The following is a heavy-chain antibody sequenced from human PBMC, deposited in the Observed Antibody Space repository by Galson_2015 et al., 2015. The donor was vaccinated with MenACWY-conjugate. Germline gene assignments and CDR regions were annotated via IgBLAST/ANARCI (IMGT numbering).Heavy chain of an antibody. D-gene: IGHD2-2*01. J-gene: IGHJ6*03. CDR1: GYTFTGFY. CDR2: LTPHSGDT. V-gene: IGHV1-2*06. Sequence: SVKVSCKASGYTFTGFYLHWVRVAPGQGLEWMGRLTPHSGDTEYAQKSQDRVTMTRDMSISTAYLELSSLRFDDTAIYYCARGYAGGHMDVWGEGTTVTVSS. CDR3: ARGYAGGHMDV.